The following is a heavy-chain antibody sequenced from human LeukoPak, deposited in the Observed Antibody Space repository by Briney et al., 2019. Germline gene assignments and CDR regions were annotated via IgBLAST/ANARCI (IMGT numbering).Heavy chain of an antibody. D-gene: IGHD7-27*01. CDR3: ARLQGANWGPYWYFDL. CDR1: GGSISSSSYY. Sequence: PSETLSLTCTVSGGSISSSSYYWGWIRQPPGKGWEWIGSIYYSGSTYYNPSLKSRVTISVDTSKNQFSLKLSSVTAADTAVYYCARLQGANWGPYWYFDLWGRGTLVTVSS. J-gene: IGHJ2*01. V-gene: IGHV4-39*01. CDR2: IYYSGST.